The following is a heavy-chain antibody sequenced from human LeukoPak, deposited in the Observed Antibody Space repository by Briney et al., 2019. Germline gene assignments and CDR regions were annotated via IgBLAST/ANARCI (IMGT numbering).Heavy chain of an antibody. CDR2: ICGSGGST. D-gene: IGHD3-22*01. J-gene: IGHJ4*02. Sequence: GGSLRLSCAASGFTFSSYAISWVCQAPGKGLEWVSAICGSGGSTYYADSVKGRFTISRDNSKNTLYLQMNSLRAEDTAVYYCAKGGAMIVVVAYYFDYWGEGTLVPVSS. CDR1: GFTFSSYA. CDR3: AKGGAMIVVVAYYFDY. V-gene: IGHV3-23*01.